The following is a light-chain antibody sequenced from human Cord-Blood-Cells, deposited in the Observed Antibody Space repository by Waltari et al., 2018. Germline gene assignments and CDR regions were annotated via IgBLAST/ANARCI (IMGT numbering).Light chain of an antibody. CDR2: AAS. J-gene: IGKJ1*01. V-gene: IGKV1-8*01. CDR1: KGISSY. Sequence: AIRMTPSPSSFSASTGDRVTITCRASKGISSYLAWYQQKPGKAPKLLIYAASTLQSGVPSRCSGSGSGTDFTLTISCLQSEDFATYYCQQYYSYPRTFGQGTKVEIK. CDR3: QQYYSYPRT.